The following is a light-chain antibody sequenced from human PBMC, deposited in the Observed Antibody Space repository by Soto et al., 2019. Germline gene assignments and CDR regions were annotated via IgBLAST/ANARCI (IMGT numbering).Light chain of an antibody. Sequence: DIQMTHSPSTLSASVGDRVTITCRASQSLNNELGWYQQKPGKAPNLLMYDACTLERGVQSRFSGTGSGKEFTLTSSSLQPDDFATYYCQQYSSYWTFAQGTKVDIK. CDR2: DAC. J-gene: IGKJ1*01. V-gene: IGKV1-5*01. CDR3: QQYSSYWT. CDR1: QSLNNE.